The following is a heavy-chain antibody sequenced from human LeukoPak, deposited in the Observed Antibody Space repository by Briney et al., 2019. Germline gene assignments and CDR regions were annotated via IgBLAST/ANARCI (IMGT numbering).Heavy chain of an antibody. D-gene: IGHD6-13*01. J-gene: IGHJ5*02. CDR1: GYTFTSYD. Sequence: GASVKVPCKASGYTFTSYDINWVRHATGQGLEWMGWMNPNSGNTGYAQKFQGRVTMTRNTSISTAYMELSSLRSEDTAVYYCARGQQLHFTLNWFDPWGQGTLVTVSS. CDR2: MNPNSGNT. V-gene: IGHV1-8*01. CDR3: ARGQQLHFTLNWFDP.